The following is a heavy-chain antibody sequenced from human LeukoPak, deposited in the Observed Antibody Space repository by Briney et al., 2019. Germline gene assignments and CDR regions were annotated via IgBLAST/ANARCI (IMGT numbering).Heavy chain of an antibody. CDR1: GYSFTGYG. Sequence: GASVKVSCKASGYSFTGYGVSWVRQAPGQGLEWMGWISPYTGNTDYAHDLRGRVTVTADTSTNTVYMELRSLRSDDTAVYYCTREAEDLPGAITFLYWGQGTLVTVSS. J-gene: IGHJ4*02. V-gene: IGHV1-18*01. CDR3: TREAEDLPGAITFLY. D-gene: IGHD2-2*01. CDR2: ISPYTGNT.